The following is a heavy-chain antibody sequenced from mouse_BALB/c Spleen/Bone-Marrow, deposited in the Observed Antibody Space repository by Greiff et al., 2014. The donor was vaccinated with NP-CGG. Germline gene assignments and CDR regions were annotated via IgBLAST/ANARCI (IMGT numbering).Heavy chain of an antibody. Sequence: VKLVESGPGLVAPSQSLSITCTVSGFSLTSYGVHWVRQPPGKGLEWLGIIWAGGSTNYNSALMSRLSIGKDNSKSQVFLKMNSLQTDDTAMYFCAIAYFGNYNYYFDYWGQGTTLTVSS. CDR2: IWAGGST. V-gene: IGHV2-9*02. J-gene: IGHJ2*01. D-gene: IGHD2-10*01. CDR3: AIAYFGNYNYYFDY. CDR1: GFSLTSYG.